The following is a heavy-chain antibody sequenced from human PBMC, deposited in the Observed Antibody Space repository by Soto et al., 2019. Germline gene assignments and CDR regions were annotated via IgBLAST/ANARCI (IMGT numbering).Heavy chain of an antibody. J-gene: IGHJ4*02. Sequence: GGSLRLSCAVPGGIFHGYGMHWVRQAPGKGLEWVAIIRFDGSNEEYADSVKGRFTISSDNSKNTLYLQMNTLGAEDTAVYYCARDGIGGTVFRGYLDYWGRGTVVTVSS. CDR2: IRFDGSNE. D-gene: IGHD1-7*01. CDR3: ARDGIGGTVFRGYLDY. V-gene: IGHV3-33*01. CDR1: GGIFHGYG.